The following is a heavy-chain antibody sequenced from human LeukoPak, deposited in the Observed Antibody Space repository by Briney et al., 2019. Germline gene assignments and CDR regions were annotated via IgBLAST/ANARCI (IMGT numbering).Heavy chain of an antibody. J-gene: IGHJ4*02. D-gene: IGHD3-10*01. CDR3: ARDRENYYGSGRIDY. CDR2: INSDGSST. Sequence: GGSLRLSCAASGFTFSSYWMHWVRQAPGKGLVWVSRINSDGSSTSYADSVKGRFTISRDNAKNTLYLQMNSLRAEDTAVYYCARDRENYYGSGRIDYWGQGTLVTVSS. V-gene: IGHV3-74*01. CDR1: GFTFSSYW.